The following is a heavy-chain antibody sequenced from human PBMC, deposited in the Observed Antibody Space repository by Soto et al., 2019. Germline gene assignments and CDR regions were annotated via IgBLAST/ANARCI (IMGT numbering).Heavy chain of an antibody. V-gene: IGHV4-59*01. CDR2: IHSSGKS. Sequence: SETLSLTCTVSGGAFRSYLWSWIRQPPGKGLEWIGNIHSSGKSNYNPSFKSRVSMSIDPSKNRFSVRLTSVTAADTAVYYCARDDPFDPWGQGMLVTVSS. CDR3: ARDDPFDP. CDR1: GGAFRSYL. J-gene: IGHJ5*02.